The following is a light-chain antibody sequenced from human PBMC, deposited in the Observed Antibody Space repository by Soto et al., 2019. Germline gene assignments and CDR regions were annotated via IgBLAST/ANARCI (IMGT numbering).Light chain of an antibody. CDR2: GAS. CDR1: QSASNNY. V-gene: IGKV3-20*01. J-gene: IGKJ1*01. CDR3: QQYGSSGT. Sequence: EIVLTQSPVTLSLSPGERATLSCRASQSASNNYLAWYQQKPGQAPRLLIYGASNRATGIPDRFSGSGSGTDFTLTISRLEPEDFAVYYCQQYGSSGTFGQGTKVDIK.